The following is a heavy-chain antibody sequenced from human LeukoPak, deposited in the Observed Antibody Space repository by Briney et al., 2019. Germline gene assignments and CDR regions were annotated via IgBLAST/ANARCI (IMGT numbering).Heavy chain of an antibody. V-gene: IGHV3-7*01. CDR2: IKQDGSEK. J-gene: IGHJ4*02. Sequence: GGSLRLSCAASGFTLSNYWMSWVRQAPGKGLEWVANIKQDGSEKYYVASVKGRFTISRDNAKNSLYLQMNSLRAEDTAVYYCAREGYDIWYYFDYWGQGTLVTVSS. D-gene: IGHD3-9*01. CDR1: GFTLSNYW. CDR3: AREGYDIWYYFDY.